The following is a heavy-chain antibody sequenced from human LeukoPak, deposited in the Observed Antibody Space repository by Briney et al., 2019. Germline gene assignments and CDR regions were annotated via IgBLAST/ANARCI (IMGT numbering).Heavy chain of an antibody. J-gene: IGHJ6*04. CDR3: AKRPPASGWSAMDV. Sequence: GGSLRLSCTASGFTFSSCAMNWVRQAPGKGLEWVSTITGGAGTTYYADSVKGRFTISRDNSENTLHLQMNNLRAEDSALYYCAKRPPASGWSAMDVWGKGTTVTVSS. V-gene: IGHV3-23*01. CDR2: ITGGAGTT. D-gene: IGHD6-19*01. CDR1: GFTFSSCA.